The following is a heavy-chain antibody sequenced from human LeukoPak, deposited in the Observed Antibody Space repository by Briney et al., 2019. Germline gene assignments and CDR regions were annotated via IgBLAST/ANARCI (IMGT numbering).Heavy chain of an antibody. J-gene: IGHJ4*02. CDR3: VGLGENY. CDR1: GFTFRRYW. D-gene: IGHD3-10*01. V-gene: IGHV3-7*02. CDR2: IKQDGSEK. Sequence: PGGSLRLSCAASGFTFRRYWMSWARQASGKGLEWVANIKQDGSEKYYVDSVKGRFTISRDNAKNSLYLQMNSLRAEDTAVYYCVGLGENYWGQGILVTVSP.